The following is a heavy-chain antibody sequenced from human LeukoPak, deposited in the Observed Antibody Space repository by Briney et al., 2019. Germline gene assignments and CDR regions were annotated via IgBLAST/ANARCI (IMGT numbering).Heavy chain of an antibody. CDR3: AKDSAPFVYYDILTGYSHWYFDY. CDR2: ISWNSGSM. Sequence: GGSLRLSCAASGFTFDDYAMHWVRQAPGKGLEWVSGISWNSGSMGYADSVKGRFTISRDNAKNSLYLQMNSLRAEDTALYYCAKDSAPFVYYDILTGYSHWYFDYWGQGTLVTVSS. CDR1: GFTFDDYA. D-gene: IGHD3-9*01. V-gene: IGHV3-9*01. J-gene: IGHJ4*02.